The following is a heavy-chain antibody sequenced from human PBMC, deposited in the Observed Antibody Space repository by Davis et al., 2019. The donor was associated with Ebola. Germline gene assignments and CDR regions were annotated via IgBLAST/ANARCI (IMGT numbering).Heavy chain of an antibody. Sequence: PGGSLRLSCAASGFTFSNAWMSWVRQAPGKGLEWVGRIKSKTDGGTTDYADSVKGRFTISRDNAKNSLYLQMNSLRDEDTAVYYCARDPHDFWSGYYTGNAFDIWGQGTMVTVSS. CDR2: IKSKTDGGTT. J-gene: IGHJ3*02. CDR3: ARDPHDFWSGYYTGNAFDI. CDR1: GFTFSNAW. V-gene: IGHV3-15*01. D-gene: IGHD3-3*01.